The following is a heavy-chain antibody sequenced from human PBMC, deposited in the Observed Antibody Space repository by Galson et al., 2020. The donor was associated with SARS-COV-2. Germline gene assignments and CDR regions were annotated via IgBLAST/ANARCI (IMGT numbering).Heavy chain of an antibody. Sequence: LETLSLTCTVSGASISSYYWSWIRQPPGKGLEWIGYIYYSGTTNYNPSLKSRVTISFDTSQKQFSLKLSSMTAADTAVYYCARHHYGPVPVITGESVDAFDVWGRGTMVTVSS. CDR3: ARHHYGPVPVITGESVDAFDV. J-gene: IGHJ3*01. CDR1: GASISSYY. CDR2: IYYSGTT. D-gene: IGHD1-20*01. V-gene: IGHV4-59*08.